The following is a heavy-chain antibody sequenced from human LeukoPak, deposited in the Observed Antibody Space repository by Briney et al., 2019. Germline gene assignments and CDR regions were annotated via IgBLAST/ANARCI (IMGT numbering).Heavy chain of an antibody. CDR1: GYTFTSYD. D-gene: IGHD6-19*01. Sequence: GASVKVSCKASGYTFTSYDINWVRQAPGQGPEWMAWISGYNGRTNYAQNFQGRVTVTTDTSTSTAYMELRSLRSDDTAVYYCARGVYSSGWFPANYWGQGTLVTVSS. CDR3: ARGVYSSGWFPANY. V-gene: IGHV1-18*01. J-gene: IGHJ4*02. CDR2: ISGYNGRT.